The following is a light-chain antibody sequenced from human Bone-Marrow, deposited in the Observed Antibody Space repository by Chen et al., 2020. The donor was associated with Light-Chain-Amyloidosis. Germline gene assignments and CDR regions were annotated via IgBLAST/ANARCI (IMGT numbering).Light chain of an antibody. Sequence: SYELTQPPSVSVSPGQTARITCSGDDLPTKYAYWYQQKPGQATVLVIHRDTERPSGISERFSGASSGTTATLTISRVPAEDEAAWPCQSADSSGPYEVIFGGGTKLTV. V-gene: IGLV3-25*03. CDR2: RDT. J-gene: IGLJ2*01. CDR3: QSADSSGPYEVI. CDR1: DLPTKY.